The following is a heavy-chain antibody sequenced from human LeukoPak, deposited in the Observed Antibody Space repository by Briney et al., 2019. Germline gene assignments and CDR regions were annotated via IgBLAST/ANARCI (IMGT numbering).Heavy chain of an antibody. Sequence: PSETLSLTCTVSGGSISSSSYYWGWIRQPSGKGLEWIGSIYYSGSTYYNPSLKSRVTISVDTSKNQFSLKLSSVTAADTAVYYCARLVLMVYATIDYWGQGTLVTVSS. CDR1: GGSISSSSYY. J-gene: IGHJ4*02. V-gene: IGHV4-39*01. CDR3: ARLVLMVYATIDY. D-gene: IGHD2-8*01. CDR2: IYYSGST.